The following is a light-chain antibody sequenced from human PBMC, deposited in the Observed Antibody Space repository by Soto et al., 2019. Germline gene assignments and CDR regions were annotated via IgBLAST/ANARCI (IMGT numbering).Light chain of an antibody. CDR2: DAS. CDR1: QSISSW. CDR3: QQYKSYWT. Sequence: DIQMTQSPSTLSASVGDRVTITCRASQSISSWLAWYQQKPGKAPKLLIFDASSLESGVPSRFSGSGSGTEFTLTISSLQPDDFATYYCQQYKSYWTLGQATKVDIK. J-gene: IGKJ1*01. V-gene: IGKV1-5*01.